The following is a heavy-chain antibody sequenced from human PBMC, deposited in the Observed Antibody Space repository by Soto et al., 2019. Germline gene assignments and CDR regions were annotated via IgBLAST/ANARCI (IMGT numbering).Heavy chain of an antibody. CDR2: IYWDDDE. V-gene: IGHV2-5*02. D-gene: IGHD3-22*01. CDR1: GFSLSTSGVG. J-gene: IGHJ4*02. Sequence: QITLKESGPTLVKPTQTLTLTCTFSGFSLSTSGVGVGWIRQPPGKALEWLALIYWDDDERYSPSLKSRLTITKDTSKNQVVLTMTNMDPVDTATYYCAHTSDFYDSSGYAYDYWGQGTLVTVSS. CDR3: AHTSDFYDSSGYAYDY.